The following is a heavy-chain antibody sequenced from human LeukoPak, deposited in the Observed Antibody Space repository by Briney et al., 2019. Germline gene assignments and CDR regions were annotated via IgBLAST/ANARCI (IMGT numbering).Heavy chain of an antibody. CDR3: ARVSGSSLDAFDI. J-gene: IGHJ3*02. CDR2: ISGSGGST. D-gene: IGHD1-26*01. Sequence: PGGSLRLSCAASGFTFSSYAMSWVRQAPGKGLEWVSAISGSGGSTYYADSVKGRFTISRDNAKNSLYLQMNSLRAEDTAVYYCARVSGSSLDAFDIWGQGTMVTVSS. V-gene: IGHV3-23*01. CDR1: GFTFSSYA.